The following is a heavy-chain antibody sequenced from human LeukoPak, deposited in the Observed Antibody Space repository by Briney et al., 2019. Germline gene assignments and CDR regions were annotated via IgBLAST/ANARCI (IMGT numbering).Heavy chain of an antibody. CDR2: IYSGGST. V-gene: IGHV3-53*04. Sequence: GGSLRLSCAASGFTVSSNYMSWVRQAPGKGLEWVSVIYSGGSTYYADSVKGRFTISRHNSKNTLYLQMNSLRAEDTAVYYCARGEVRYFDWLSDYYYGMDVWGQGTTVTVSS. CDR1: GFTVSSNY. D-gene: IGHD3-9*01. CDR3: ARGEVRYFDWLSDYYYGMDV. J-gene: IGHJ6*02.